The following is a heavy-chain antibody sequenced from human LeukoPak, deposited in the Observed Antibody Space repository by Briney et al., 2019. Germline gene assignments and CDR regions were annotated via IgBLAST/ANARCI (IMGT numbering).Heavy chain of an antibody. Sequence: PGGSLRLSCAASGFTFSSYEMNWVRQAPGKGLEWVSHIIGSGSTIYYADSVRDRFTISRDNAKNSLYLQMNSLRAEDTAVYYCAGGGSSGWSYWGLGTLVTVSS. CDR2: IIGSGSTI. CDR3: AGGGSSGWSY. J-gene: IGHJ4*02. CDR1: GFTFSSYE. D-gene: IGHD6-19*01. V-gene: IGHV3-48*03.